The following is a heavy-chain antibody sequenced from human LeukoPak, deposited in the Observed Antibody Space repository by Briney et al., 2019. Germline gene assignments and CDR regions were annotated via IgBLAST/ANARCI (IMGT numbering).Heavy chain of an antibody. CDR2: ISAYNGNT. CDR1: GYTFTSYG. CDR3: ARDADTGNYYGSGSYYSPPGY. Sequence: ASVKVSCKASGYTFTSYGISWVRQAPGQGLEWMGWISAYNGNTNYAQKLQGRVTMTTDTSTSTAYMELRSLRSDDTAVYYCARDADTGNYYGSGSYYSPPGYWGQGTLVTVSS. D-gene: IGHD3-10*01. J-gene: IGHJ4*02. V-gene: IGHV1-18*01.